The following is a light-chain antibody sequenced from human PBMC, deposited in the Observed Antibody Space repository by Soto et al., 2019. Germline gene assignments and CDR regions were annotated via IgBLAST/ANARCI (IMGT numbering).Light chain of an antibody. V-gene: IGKV1-5*01. J-gene: IGKJ1*01. CDR3: QHYSLYSPWT. CDR1: QSVSNW. Sequence: DIQMTQSPSTLSASVGERVTITCRASQSVSNWLAWYQQKPGKAPKLLIYDVSSLESGVPSRFSGSGSGTEFTLTISSLQPDDSATYYCQHYSLYSPWTFGQGTKVDNK. CDR2: DVS.